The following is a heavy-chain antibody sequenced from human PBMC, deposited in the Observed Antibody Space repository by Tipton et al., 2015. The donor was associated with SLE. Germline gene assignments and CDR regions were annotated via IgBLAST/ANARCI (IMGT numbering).Heavy chain of an antibody. Sequence: SLRLSCAASGFTFDDYAMHWVRQAPGKGLEWVSGISWNSGSIGYADSVKGRFTISRDNAKNSLYLQMNSLRAEDTAVYYCAKGGAAAGGGGGFFDYWGQGTLVTVSS. D-gene: IGHD6-13*01. J-gene: IGHJ4*02. CDR1: GFTFDDYA. CDR3: AKGGAAAGGGGGFFDY. CDR2: ISWNSGSI. V-gene: IGHV3-9*01.